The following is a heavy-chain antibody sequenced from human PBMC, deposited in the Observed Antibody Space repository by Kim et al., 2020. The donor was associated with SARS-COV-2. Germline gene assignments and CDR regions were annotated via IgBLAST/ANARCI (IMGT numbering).Heavy chain of an antibody. CDR3: AGSGDSSGYYPSQFDY. D-gene: IGHD3-22*01. V-gene: IGHV3-21*01. J-gene: IGHJ4*02. CDR2: ISSSSSDI. CDR1: GFTFSSYS. Sequence: GGSLRLSCAASGFTFSSYSMNWVRQAPGKGLEWVSSISSSSSDIYYADSVKGRFTISRDNAKNSLYLQMNSLRAEDTAVYYCAGSGDSSGYYPSQFDYWGQGTLVTVSS.